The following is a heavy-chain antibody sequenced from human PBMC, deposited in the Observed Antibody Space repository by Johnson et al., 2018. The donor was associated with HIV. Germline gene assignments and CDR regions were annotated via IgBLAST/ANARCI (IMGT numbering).Heavy chain of an antibody. CDR2: IHWDGGST. V-gene: IGHV3-20*04. CDR1: GFTFDDYG. Sequence: VQVVESGGGVVRPGGSLRLSCAASGFTFDDYGMSWVRQAPGKGLEWVSGIHWDGGSTGYADSVKGRVTISRENAKDSLSLQMDSLTAGDTAVYYCAMGFVVAPLDAFDIWGQGTMVTVSS. J-gene: IGHJ3*02. CDR3: AMGFVVAPLDAFDI. D-gene: IGHD2-2*01.